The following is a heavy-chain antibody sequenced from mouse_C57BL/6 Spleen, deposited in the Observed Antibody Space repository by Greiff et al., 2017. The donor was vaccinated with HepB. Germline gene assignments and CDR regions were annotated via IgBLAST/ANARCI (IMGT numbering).Heavy chain of an antibody. CDR2: INPNNGGT. CDR1: GYTFTDYN. Sequence: EVKLMESGPELVKPGASVKMSCKASGYTFTDYNMHWVKQSHGKSLEWIGYINPNNGGTSYNQKFKGKATLTVNKSSSTAYMELRSLTSEDSAVYYCAKKLLTYYYAMDYWGQLTSVTVSS. CDR3: AKKLLTYYYAMDY. J-gene: IGHJ4*01. V-gene: IGHV1-22*01. D-gene: IGHD2-1*01.